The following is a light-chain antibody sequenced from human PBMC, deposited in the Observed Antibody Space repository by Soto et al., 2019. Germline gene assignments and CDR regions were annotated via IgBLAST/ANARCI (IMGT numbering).Light chain of an antibody. CDR1: QTVSSY. J-gene: IGKJ1*01. V-gene: IGKV1-39*01. CDR3: QKSYSTPRT. CDR2: TAS. Sequence: DIQMTQSPSSLSASVGDRVTITCRASQTVSSYLNWYQQQPGKAPKLLIYTASSLQSGVPSRFSGSGSGTDFTLTISSLQPEDFATYYCQKSYSTPRTFGQGTKVEIK.